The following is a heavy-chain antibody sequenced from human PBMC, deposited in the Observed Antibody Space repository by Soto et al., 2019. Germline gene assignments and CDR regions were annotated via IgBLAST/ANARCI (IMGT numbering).Heavy chain of an antibody. D-gene: IGHD1-26*01. CDR3: ARGGYGGSYDY. J-gene: IGHJ4*02. Sequence: GGSLRLSCAASGFTVSSNYVSWVRQAPGKGLEWVPAIYYDGNTYHADSVKGRFTISRDNSKNTVYLHMSSLRGEDTAVYYCARGGYGGSYDYWGQGTLVTVSS. CDR1: GFTVSSNY. V-gene: IGHV3-53*01. CDR2: IYYDGNT.